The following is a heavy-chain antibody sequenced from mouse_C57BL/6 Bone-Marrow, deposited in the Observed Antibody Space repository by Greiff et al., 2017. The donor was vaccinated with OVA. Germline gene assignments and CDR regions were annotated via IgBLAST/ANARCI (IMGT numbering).Heavy chain of an antibody. CDR3: ARGVLRGGYAMDY. Sequence: QVQLQQPGAELVRPGSSVKLSCKASGYTFTSYWMHWVKQRPIQGLEWIGNIDPSDSETHYNQKFKDKATLTVDKSSSTAYMQLSSLTSEDSAVYYCARGVLRGGYAMDYWGQGTSVTVSS. D-gene: IGHD1-1*01. J-gene: IGHJ4*01. CDR2: IDPSDSET. V-gene: IGHV1-52*01. CDR1: GYTFTSYW.